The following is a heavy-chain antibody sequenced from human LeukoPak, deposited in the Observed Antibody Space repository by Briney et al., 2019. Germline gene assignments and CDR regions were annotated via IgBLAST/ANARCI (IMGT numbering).Heavy chain of an antibody. CDR1: GFTFSSYA. J-gene: IGHJ4*02. CDR2: ISGSGGST. V-gene: IGHV3-23*01. Sequence: PGGSLRLSCAASGFTFSSYAMSWVRQAPVKGLEWVSAISGSGGSTYYADSVKGRFTISRDNSKNTLYLQMNSLRAEDTAVYYCAKASSLFWSGYYFDYWGQGTLVTVSS. D-gene: IGHD3-3*01. CDR3: AKASSLFWSGYYFDY.